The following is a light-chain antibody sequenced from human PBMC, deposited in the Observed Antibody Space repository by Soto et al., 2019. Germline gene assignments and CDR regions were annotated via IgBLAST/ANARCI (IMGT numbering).Light chain of an antibody. Sequence: SVPSLPSSVRGSTGQSTTFACTGIISDVGGSNYVSWYQQHPGKAPRLIIFDVNNRPSGVPPRFPGYKSGNTASLTISGLQAEDEAHYFCTSYGRGPLYGFGTGTEVTV. CDR3: TSYGRGPLYG. J-gene: IGLJ1*01. V-gene: IGLV2-14*03. CDR1: ISDVGGSNY. CDR2: DVN.